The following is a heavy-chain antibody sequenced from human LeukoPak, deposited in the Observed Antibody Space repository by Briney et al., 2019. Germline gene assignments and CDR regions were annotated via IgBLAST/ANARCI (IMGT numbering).Heavy chain of an antibody. CDR3: ARQPYGSGWYYYYGMDV. CDR1: GGSISSSRYY. V-gene: IGHV4-61*05. J-gene: IGHJ6*02. D-gene: IGHD6-19*01. Sequence: SETLSLTCTVSGGSISSSRYYWSWIRQPPGKGLEWIGYIYYTGSTNYNPSLKSRVTMFVDMSKNQFSLRLSSVTAADTAMYYCARQPYGSGWYYYYGMDVWGQGTTVTVSS. CDR2: IYYTGST.